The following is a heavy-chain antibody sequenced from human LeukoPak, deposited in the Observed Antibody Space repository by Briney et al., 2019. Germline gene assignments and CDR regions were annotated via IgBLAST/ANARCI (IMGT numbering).Heavy chain of an antibody. J-gene: IGHJ6*02. Sequence: PGGSLRLSCGASGFTFSSYAMAWVRQAPGKGLEWVSAISGSGGSTYYADSVKGRFTISRDNSKNTLYLQMNSLRAEDTAVYYCAKHIAAAGYYYYGMDVWGQGTTVTVSS. CDR1: GFTFSSYA. CDR2: ISGSGGST. V-gene: IGHV3-23*01. CDR3: AKHIAAAGYYYYGMDV. D-gene: IGHD6-13*01.